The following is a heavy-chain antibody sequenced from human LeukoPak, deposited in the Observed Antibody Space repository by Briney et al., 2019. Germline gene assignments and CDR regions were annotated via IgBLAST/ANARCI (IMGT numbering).Heavy chain of an antibody. V-gene: IGHV3-33*01. D-gene: IGHD3-22*01. Sequence: GGSLRLSCAASGFTFSSYGMHWVRQAPGKGLEWVAVIWYDGSNKYYADSVKGRFTISRDNSKNTLYLQMNSLRAEDTAVYYCASDYDSSGYYSTYWGQGTLVTVSS. CDR2: IWYDGSNK. CDR3: ASDYDSSGYYSTY. J-gene: IGHJ4*02. CDR1: GFTFSSYG.